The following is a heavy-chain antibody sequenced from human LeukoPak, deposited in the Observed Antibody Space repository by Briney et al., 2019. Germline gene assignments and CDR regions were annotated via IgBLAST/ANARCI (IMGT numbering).Heavy chain of an antibody. V-gene: IGHV4-38-2*02. D-gene: IGHD3-9*01. CDR3: ARDFDGGAFDI. J-gene: IGHJ3*02. CDR2: IYHSGST. Sequence: KPSETLSLTCTVSGYSISSGYYWGWIRQPPGKGLEWIGSIYHSGSTYYNPSLKSRVTISVDTSKNQFSLKLSSVTAADTAVYYCARDFDGGAFDIWGQGTMVTVSS. CDR1: GYSISSGYY.